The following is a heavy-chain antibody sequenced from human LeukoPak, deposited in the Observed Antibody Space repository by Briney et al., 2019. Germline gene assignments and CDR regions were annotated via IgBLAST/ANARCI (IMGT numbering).Heavy chain of an antibody. J-gene: IGHJ4*02. CDR1: GGSISNYY. Sequence: SETLSLTCTVSGGSISNYYWSWIRQSPGKGLEWIGYIYYSGSTYYNPSLKSRVTISVDTSKNQFSLKLSSVTAADTAVYYCAREGSVDYYGSGSSIDYWGQGTLVTVSS. CDR3: AREGSVDYYGSGSSIDY. D-gene: IGHD3-10*01. V-gene: IGHV4-59*12. CDR2: IYYSGST.